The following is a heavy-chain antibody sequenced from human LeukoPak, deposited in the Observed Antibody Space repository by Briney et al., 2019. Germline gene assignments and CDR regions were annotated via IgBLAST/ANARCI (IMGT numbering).Heavy chain of an antibody. V-gene: IGHV1-46*01. CDR3: AREGSGWYDY. D-gene: IGHD6-19*01. J-gene: IGHJ4*02. Sequence: ASVKVSCKXSGYTFTSYYMHWVRQAPGQGLEWMGIINPSGGSTSYSQKFQGRVTMTRDTSTSTVYMELSSLRSEDTAVYYCAREGSGWYDYWGQGTLVTVSS. CDR2: INPSGGST. CDR1: GYTFTSYY.